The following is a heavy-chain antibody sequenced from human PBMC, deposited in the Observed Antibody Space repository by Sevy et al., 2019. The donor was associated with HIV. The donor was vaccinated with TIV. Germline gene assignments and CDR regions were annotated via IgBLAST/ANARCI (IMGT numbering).Heavy chain of an antibody. V-gene: IGHV3-23*01. CDR3: AKDRSLRFLEWLLYG. Sequence: GGSLRLSCAASGFTFSSYAMSWVRQAPGKGLGWVSAISGSGGSTYYADSVKGRFTISRDNSKNTLYLQMNSLRAEDTAVYYCAKDRSLRFLEWLLYGWGQGTLVTVSS. CDR1: GFTFSSYA. J-gene: IGHJ4*02. CDR2: ISGSGGST. D-gene: IGHD3-3*01.